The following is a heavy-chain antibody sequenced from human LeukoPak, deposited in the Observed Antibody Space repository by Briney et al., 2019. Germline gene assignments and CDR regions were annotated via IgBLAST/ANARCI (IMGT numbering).Heavy chain of an antibody. Sequence: SETLSLTCTVSGGSISSDGYYWSWIRQHPGKGLEWIGYIYNSETTYYNPSFKSRVTISVDTSKNQFSLKLSSVTAADTAVYYCARVAPGVSSGYYYPYYFDYWGQGALVTVSS. CDR1: GGSISSDGYY. D-gene: IGHD3-22*01. CDR2: IYNSETT. CDR3: ARVAPGVSSGYYYPYYFDY. J-gene: IGHJ4*02. V-gene: IGHV4-31*03.